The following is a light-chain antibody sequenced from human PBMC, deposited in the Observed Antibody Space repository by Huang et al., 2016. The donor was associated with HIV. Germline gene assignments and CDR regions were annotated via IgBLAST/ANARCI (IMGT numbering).Light chain of an antibody. Sequence: EIVLTQSPATLSLYPGERATLSCRASQGVSNYLDWYQQKPGQAPRLLIYDASSRDTGIPARFSGSGSGTDFTLTISSLEPEDFAVYYCQQRSNWPLTFGGGTKVEIK. J-gene: IGKJ4*01. CDR1: QGVSNY. CDR2: DAS. V-gene: IGKV3-11*01. CDR3: QQRSNWPLT.